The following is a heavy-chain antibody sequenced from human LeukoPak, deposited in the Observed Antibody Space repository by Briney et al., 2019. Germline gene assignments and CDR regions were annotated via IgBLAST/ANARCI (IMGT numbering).Heavy chain of an antibody. CDR2: ISAYNGNT. D-gene: IGHD2-15*01. CDR3: ARVTDIVVVVAATRGAFDI. J-gene: IGHJ3*02. Sequence: GASVKVSCKASGYTFTSYGISWVRQAPGQGLEWMGWISAYNGNTNYAQKLQGRVTMTTDTSTSTAYMELRSLRSDGTAVYYCARVTDIVVVVAATRGAFDICGQGTMVTVSS. CDR1: GYTFTSYG. V-gene: IGHV1-18*01.